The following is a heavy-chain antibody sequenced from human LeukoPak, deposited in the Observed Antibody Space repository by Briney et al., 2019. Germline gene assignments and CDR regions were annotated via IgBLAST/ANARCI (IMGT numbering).Heavy chain of an antibody. D-gene: IGHD3-10*01. Sequence: SETLSLTCAVYGGSFSGYYWSWIRQPPGKGLEWIGEINHSGSTNYNPSLKSRVTTSVDTSKNQFSLKLSSVTAADTAVYYCARGAGLLLWFGESRAFDIWGQGTMVTVSS. CDR3: ARGAGLLLWFGESRAFDI. V-gene: IGHV4-34*01. CDR2: INHSGST. CDR1: GGSFSGYY. J-gene: IGHJ3*02.